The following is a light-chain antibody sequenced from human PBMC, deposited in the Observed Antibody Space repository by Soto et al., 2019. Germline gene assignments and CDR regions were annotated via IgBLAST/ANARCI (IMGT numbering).Light chain of an antibody. CDR2: EVT. V-gene: IGLV2-8*01. CDR1: SSDVGAYNY. CDR3: SSYAGINNWV. J-gene: IGLJ3*02. Sequence: QSALTQPPSASGSPGQSVTISCTGTSSDVGAYNYVSWYLQHPGKAPKLIIYEVTKRPSGVPDRFSGSKSDSTASLTVSGLQADDEAYYYCSSYAGINNWVFGGGTKVTVL.